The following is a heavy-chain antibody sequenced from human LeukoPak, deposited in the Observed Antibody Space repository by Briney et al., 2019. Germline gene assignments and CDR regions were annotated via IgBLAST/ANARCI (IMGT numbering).Heavy chain of an antibody. D-gene: IGHD1-26*01. CDR2: ISGSGDTT. V-gene: IGHV3-23*01. CDR1: GFTFSSYA. CDR3: AKSRCESRGASNY. J-gene: IGHJ4*02. Sequence: GGSLRLSCAASGFTFSSYAMNWVRQAPGKGLEWVSFISGSGDTTYYADSVKGRFTISRDSSKNTLYLQMNSLRAEDTAVYYCAKSRCESRGASNYWGQGTLVTVSS.